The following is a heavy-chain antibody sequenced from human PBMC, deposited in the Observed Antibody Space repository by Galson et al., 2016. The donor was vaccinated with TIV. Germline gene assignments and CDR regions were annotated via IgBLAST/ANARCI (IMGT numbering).Heavy chain of an antibody. V-gene: IGHV3-9*01. CDR1: GFMFNDYG. J-gene: IGHJ1*01. CDR3: AKEEGYGSGTYALDQ. CDR2: ISWNSGRV. D-gene: IGHD3-10*01. Sequence: LRLSCAASGFMFNDYGMHWVRQAPGKGLEWVSSISWNSGRVGYADSVEGRFTISRGNAKTSLYLQMNSLRVEDTAYYYCAKEEGYGSGTYALDQWGQGTLVTVSS.